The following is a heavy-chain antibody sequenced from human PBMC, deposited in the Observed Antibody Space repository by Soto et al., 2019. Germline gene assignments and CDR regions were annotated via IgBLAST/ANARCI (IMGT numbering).Heavy chain of an antibody. CDR2: ISSSSSYI. D-gene: IGHD6-13*01. J-gene: IGHJ6*02. Sequence: PGGSLRLSCAASGFTFSSYSMNWVRQAPGKGLEWVSSISSSSSYIYYADSVKGRFTISRDNAKNSLYLQMNSLRAEDTAVYYCARDRIHSSGMDVWGQGTTVTVSS. CDR3: ARDRIHSSGMDV. V-gene: IGHV3-21*01. CDR1: GFTFSSYS.